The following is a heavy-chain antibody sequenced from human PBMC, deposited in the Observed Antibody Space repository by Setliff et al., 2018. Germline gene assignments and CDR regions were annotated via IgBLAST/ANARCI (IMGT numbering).Heavy chain of an antibody. J-gene: IGHJ4*02. Sequence: SETLSLTCTVSGYPISRGFYWGWIRQSPGKGLEWIGSVYHSGSSYQNPSLRSRIAVSADTSKNQFSLRLDSVTAADTAVYFCARAAARAEYSDTSAYLPFDFWGLGTLVTVSS. V-gene: IGHV4-38-2*02. CDR3: ARAAARAEYSDTSAYLPFDF. CDR2: VYHSGSS. CDR1: GYPISRGFY. D-gene: IGHD3-16*01.